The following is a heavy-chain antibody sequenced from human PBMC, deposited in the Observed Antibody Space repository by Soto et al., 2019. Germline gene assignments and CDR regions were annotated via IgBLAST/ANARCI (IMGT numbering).Heavy chain of an antibody. CDR1: GFTFSSYS. CDR3: ARDPLDSGYDSSAFDI. D-gene: IGHD5-12*01. CDR2: ISSSSSYI. V-gene: IGHV3-21*01. J-gene: IGHJ3*02. Sequence: GGSLRLSCAASGFTFSSYSMNWVRQAPGKGLEWVSSISSSSSYIYYADSVKGRFTISRDNAKNSLYLQMNSLRAEDTAVYYCARDPLDSGYDSSAFDIWGQGTMVTVSS.